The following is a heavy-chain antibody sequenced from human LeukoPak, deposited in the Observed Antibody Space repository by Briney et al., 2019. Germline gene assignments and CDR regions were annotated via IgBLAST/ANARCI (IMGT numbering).Heavy chain of an antibody. V-gene: IGHV3-53*01. CDR3: ARNRKTTVTTRSSYYYYYYYMDV. D-gene: IGHD4-11*01. CDR2: IYSGGST. Sequence: GGSLRLSCAASGFTVSSNYMSWVRQAPGKGLEWVSVIYSGGSTYYADSVQGRFTISRDNSKNTLYLQMTSLRAEDTAVYYCARNRKTTVTTRSSYYYYYYYMDVWGKGDTVTVSS. CDR1: GFTVSSNY. J-gene: IGHJ6*03.